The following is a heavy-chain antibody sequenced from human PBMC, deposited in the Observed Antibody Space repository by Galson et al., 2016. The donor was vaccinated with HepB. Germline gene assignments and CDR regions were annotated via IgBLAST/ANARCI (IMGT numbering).Heavy chain of an antibody. V-gene: IGHV5-10-1*01. CDR2: IDPRDSNI. Sequence: QSGAEVKKPGESLRISCKGSGYSFTSYWISWVRQMPGKGLEWMGRIDPRDSNINYSPSFQGHVTISTDKSISTAYLQWSSLKASDTAMYYCARHDSSTWYSAFDIWGQGTMVTVSS. D-gene: IGHD6-13*01. CDR3: ARHDSSTWYSAFDI. CDR1: GYSFTSYW. J-gene: IGHJ3*02.